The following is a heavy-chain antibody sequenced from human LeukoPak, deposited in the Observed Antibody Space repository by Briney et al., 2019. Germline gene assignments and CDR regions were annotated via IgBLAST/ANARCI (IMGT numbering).Heavy chain of an antibody. V-gene: IGHV1-46*01. CDR3: AREGEYYGSGSYYDH. D-gene: IGHD3-10*01. Sequence: SVKVSCKASGYTFTSYGISWVRQAPGQGLEWMGIIIPTGGSTSYAQKFQGRVTMTRDTSTSTVHLELSSLRSEDTAVYYCAREGEYYGSGSYYDHWGQGTLVTVSS. J-gene: IGHJ4*02. CDR2: IIPTGGST. CDR1: GYTFTSYG.